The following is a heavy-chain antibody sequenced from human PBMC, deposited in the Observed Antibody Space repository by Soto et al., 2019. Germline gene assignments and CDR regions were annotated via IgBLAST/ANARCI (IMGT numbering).Heavy chain of an antibody. J-gene: IGHJ6*02. CDR3: ARHLVGYDFWSGYYTGGGGMDV. D-gene: IGHD3-3*01. V-gene: IGHV5-51*01. Sequence: GESLKISCKGSGYSFTSYWIGWVRQMPGKGLEWMGVIYPGYSDTRYSPSFQCQVTISADKSISTAYLQWSSLKASDTAMYYCARHLVGYDFWSGYYTGGGGMDVWGQGTTXTVSS. CDR1: GYSFTSYW. CDR2: IYPGYSDT.